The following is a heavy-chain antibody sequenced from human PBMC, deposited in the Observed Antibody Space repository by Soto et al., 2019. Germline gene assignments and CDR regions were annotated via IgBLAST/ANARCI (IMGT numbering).Heavy chain of an antibody. CDR3: ARIATTTLGEPIDY. CDR2: INYSGSF. D-gene: IGHD4-4*01. Sequence: QVQVQESGPGLVKASDTLSLTCRVSGYFISSSPWCGWIRQPPGKGLEWIGDINYSGSFYHDPSLKSRVTMSLDTSSHHVSMRVSSVTAVDTAVYYCARIATTTLGEPIDYWGRGTLGTVSS. CDR1: GYFISSSPW. J-gene: IGHJ4*02. V-gene: IGHV4-28*05.